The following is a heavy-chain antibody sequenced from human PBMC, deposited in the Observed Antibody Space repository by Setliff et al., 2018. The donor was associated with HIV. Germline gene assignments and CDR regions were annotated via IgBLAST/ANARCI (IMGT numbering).Heavy chain of an antibody. Sequence: PGGSLRLSCLGSGFTFDNAWMAWVRQAPGEGLEWVGRIKSKTDGGTADYAAPVKGRFTISRDDSKSTVYLQMNSLKTEDTAVYYCTTWQAGNDYWGQGTLVTVSS. CDR3: TTWQAGNDY. V-gene: IGHV3-15*01. CDR1: GFTFDNAW. J-gene: IGHJ4*02. D-gene: IGHD6-13*01. CDR2: IKSKTDGGTA.